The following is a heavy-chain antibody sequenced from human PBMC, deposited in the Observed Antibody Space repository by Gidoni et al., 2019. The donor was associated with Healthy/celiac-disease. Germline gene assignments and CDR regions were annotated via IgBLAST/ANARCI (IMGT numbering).Heavy chain of an antibody. J-gene: IGHJ3*02. CDR3: ARGVGWNYRAFDI. Sequence: QVQLQQWGAGLLKPSQTLSLTCAVYGGSFSGYYWSWIRQPPGKVLECIGEINHRGSTNYHPSLKSRVTISVDTAKNQFSLKLSSVTAADTAVYYCARGVGWNYRAFDIWGQGTMVTVSS. D-gene: IGHD1-7*01. V-gene: IGHV4-34*01. CDR1: GGSFSGYY. CDR2: INHRGST.